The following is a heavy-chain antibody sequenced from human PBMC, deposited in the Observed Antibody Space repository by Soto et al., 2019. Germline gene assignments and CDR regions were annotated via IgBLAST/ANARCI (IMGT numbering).Heavy chain of an antibody. V-gene: IGHV3-30*18. Sequence: GGSRRRSWAASGFTFSSYVMHWVRQAPGKGLEWVAVISYDGSNKYYADSVKGRFTISRDSSKNTLYLEMNSLRPEDTAVYYCAKGEYYYGSGSPYYGMDVWGQGTTVTVSS. CDR3: AKGEYYYGSGSPYYGMDV. CDR1: GFTFSSYV. J-gene: IGHJ6*02. D-gene: IGHD3-10*01. CDR2: ISYDGSNK.